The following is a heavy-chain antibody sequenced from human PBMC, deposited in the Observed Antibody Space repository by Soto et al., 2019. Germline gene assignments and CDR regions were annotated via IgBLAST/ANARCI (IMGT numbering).Heavy chain of an antibody. Sequence: QVHLVQSGSELKKPGASVQVSCTASGYRFTDYHIHWARQAPGQGLEWMGWINPNTGATNYAPNFQGRVTLTRDPSITTAYVDINSLTTDDTAVYYCATDVDDWNWTSASFAYFYGMDVWGQGTTVTVSS. CDR3: ATDVDDWNWTSASFAYFYGMDV. D-gene: IGHD1-7*01. CDR2: INPNTGAT. CDR1: GYRFTDYH. J-gene: IGHJ6*02. V-gene: IGHV1-2*02.